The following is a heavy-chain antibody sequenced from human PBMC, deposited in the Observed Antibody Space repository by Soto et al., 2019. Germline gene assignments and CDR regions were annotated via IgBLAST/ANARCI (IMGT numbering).Heavy chain of an antibody. Sequence: ASVKGSCKASGYTFTRYYMHWVRQAPGQRLEWMGIINPSGGSTSYAQKFQGRVTMTRDTSTSTVYMELSSLRSEDTAVYYCARDDIVVVPAAMYYLGPYGMDVWGQGTTVTVSS. V-gene: IGHV1-46*01. CDR2: INPSGGST. CDR1: GYTFTRYY. CDR3: ARDDIVVVPAAMYYLGPYGMDV. J-gene: IGHJ6*02. D-gene: IGHD2-2*01.